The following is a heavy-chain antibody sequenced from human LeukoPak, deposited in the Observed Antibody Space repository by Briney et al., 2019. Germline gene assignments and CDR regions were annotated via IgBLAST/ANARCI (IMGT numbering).Heavy chain of an antibody. CDR1: RFTFSSYA. D-gene: IGHD1-26*01. J-gene: IGHJ4*02. V-gene: IGHV3-23*01. CDR3: ARDFSEWELPPPAY. CDR2: ISGGGGST. Sequence: GGSLRLSCAASRFTFSSYAMTWVRQAPGEGLEWVSGISGGGGSTFYADSVKGRFTISRDNSKSTLYLQMNSLRVEDTAMYYCARDFSEWELPPPAYWSRGTLVTVSS.